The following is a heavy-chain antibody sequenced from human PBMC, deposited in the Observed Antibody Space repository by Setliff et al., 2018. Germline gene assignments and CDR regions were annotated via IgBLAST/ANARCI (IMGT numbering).Heavy chain of an antibody. CDR2: INPSGGST. D-gene: IGHD6-19*01. V-gene: IGHV1-46*01. J-gene: IGHJ4*02. Sequence: ASVKVSCKASGYTFTSYYMHWVRQAPGQGLEWMGIINPSGGSTSYAQKFQGRVTMTRDTSTSTVYMELSSLRSEDTAVYYCVREFSGGWFDYWGQGTLVTVSS. CDR1: GYTFTSYY. CDR3: VREFSGGWFDY.